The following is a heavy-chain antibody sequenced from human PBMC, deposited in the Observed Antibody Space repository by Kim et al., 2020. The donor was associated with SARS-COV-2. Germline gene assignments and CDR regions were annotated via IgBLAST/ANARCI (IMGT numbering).Heavy chain of an antibody. J-gene: IGHJ6*02. Sequence: ADPVKGRFPISSDNAKNTLYLQMNSRRVEDTAVYYGARDRSGGYFYYGMDVWGQGTTVTVSS. D-gene: IGHD2-15*01. CDR3: ARDRSGGYFYYGMDV. V-gene: IGHV3-33*01.